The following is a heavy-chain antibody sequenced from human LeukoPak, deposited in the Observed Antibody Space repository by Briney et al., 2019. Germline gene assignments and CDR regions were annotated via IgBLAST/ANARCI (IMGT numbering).Heavy chain of an antibody. V-gene: IGHV1-24*01. J-gene: IGHJ5*02. CDR3: ARDLPTYYYDSSGYPNRLGWFDP. D-gene: IGHD3-22*01. CDR2: FDPEDGET. CDR1: GYTLTELS. Sequence: ASVKVSCKVSGYTLTELSMHWVRQAPGKGLEWMGGFDPEDGETIYAQKFQGRVTMTEDTSTDTAYMELSSLRSEDTAVYYCARDLPTYYYDSSGYPNRLGWFDPWGQGTLVTVSS.